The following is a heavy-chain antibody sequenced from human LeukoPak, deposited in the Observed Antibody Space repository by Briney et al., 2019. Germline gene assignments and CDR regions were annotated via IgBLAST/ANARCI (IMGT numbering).Heavy chain of an antibody. J-gene: IGHJ4*02. CDR3: AKGHGRLPRVDSDY. CDR2: ISYDGSNK. Sequence: GGSLRLSCAASGFNFSNYAMHWVRQAPGKGLEWVAVISYDGSNKYYTDSMKGRSTISRDNSKNALYLQMNSLRAEDTAVYYCAKGHGRLPRVDSDYWGQGALVTVSS. CDR1: GFNFSNYA. V-gene: IGHV3-30*18. D-gene: IGHD3-16*01.